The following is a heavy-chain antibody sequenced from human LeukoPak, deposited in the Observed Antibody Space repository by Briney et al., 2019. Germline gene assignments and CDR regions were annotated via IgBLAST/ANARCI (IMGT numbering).Heavy chain of an antibody. Sequence: SETLSLTCAVSGGSLSPHYWSWIRRPLGKGLEWIGEINNRGTTNYSPSLRGRATISVDTSKNQFSLRLTSVTAADTAMYYCARVPLWWLTPFDFWGQGTLAAVSS. CDR1: GGSLSPHY. CDR2: INNRGTT. CDR3: ARVPLWWLTPFDF. V-gene: IGHV4-34*01. D-gene: IGHD5-12*01. J-gene: IGHJ4*02.